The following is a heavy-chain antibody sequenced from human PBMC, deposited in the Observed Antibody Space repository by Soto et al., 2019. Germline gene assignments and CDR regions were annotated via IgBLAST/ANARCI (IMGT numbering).Heavy chain of an antibody. CDR1: GGTVSSYP. Sequence: QVQLVQSGAEVKKPGSSVKVSCKASGGTVSSYPISWVRQAPGQGLEWMGGTNGNLGTGNYAQKFQGRLTTTTDNSTTTAYMELSSLRSEDAAINYCAMRVSPGYFRYFDNSGQGTLVTVSS. CDR3: AMRVSPGYFRYFDN. V-gene: IGHV1-69*06. CDR2: TNGNLGTG. J-gene: IGHJ4*02. D-gene: IGHD6-25*01.